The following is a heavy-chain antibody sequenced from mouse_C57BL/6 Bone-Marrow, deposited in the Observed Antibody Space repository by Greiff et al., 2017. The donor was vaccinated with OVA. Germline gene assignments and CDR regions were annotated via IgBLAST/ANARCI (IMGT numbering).Heavy chain of an antibody. Sequence: EVKLEESGGGLVQPGGSMKLSCVASGFTFSNYWMNWVRQSPEKGLEWVAQIRLKSDNYATHYAESVKGRFTISRDDSKSSVYLQMNNLSAEDTGIYYSTGRSTTVVRNYYAMDYWGQGTSVTVSS. V-gene: IGHV6-3*01. CDR2: IRLKSDNYAT. D-gene: IGHD1-1*01. CDR3: TGRSTTVVRNYYAMDY. J-gene: IGHJ4*01. CDR1: GFTFSNYW.